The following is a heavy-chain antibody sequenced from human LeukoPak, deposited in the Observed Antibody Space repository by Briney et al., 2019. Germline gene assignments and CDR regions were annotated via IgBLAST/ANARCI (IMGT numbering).Heavy chain of an antibody. J-gene: IGHJ4*02. CDR3: ARESYSNYGNYFDY. D-gene: IGHD4-11*01. CDR1: GFTFSSYW. CDR2: IKQDGSEK. Sequence: PGGSLRLSCAASGFTFSSYWMSWVRQAPGKGLEWVANIKQDGSEKYYVDSVKGRFTISRDNAKNSLYLQMNSLRAEDTAVYYCARESYSNYGNYFDYWGQGTLVTVSS. V-gene: IGHV3-7*01.